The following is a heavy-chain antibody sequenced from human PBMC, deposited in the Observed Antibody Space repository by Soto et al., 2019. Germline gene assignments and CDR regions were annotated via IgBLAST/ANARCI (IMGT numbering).Heavy chain of an antibody. CDR1: GFTFSSYA. CDR2: ISSNGGST. Sequence: GGSLRLSCAASGFTFSSYAMHWVRQAPGKGLEYVSAISSNGGSTYYANSVKGRFTISRDNSKNTLYLQMGSLRAEDMAVYYGARGRDEDGYNYYFDYWGQGTLVTVSS. V-gene: IGHV3-64*01. CDR3: ARGRDEDGYNYYFDY. J-gene: IGHJ4*02. D-gene: IGHD5-12*01.